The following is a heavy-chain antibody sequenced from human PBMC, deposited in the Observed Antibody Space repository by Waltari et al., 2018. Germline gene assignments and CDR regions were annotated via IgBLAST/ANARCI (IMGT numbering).Heavy chain of an antibody. V-gene: IGHV4-59*11. CDR2: IYYSGST. CDR1: GGSISSHY. Sequence: QVQLQESGPGLVKPSETLSLTCTVSGGSISSHYWSWIRQPPGKGLEWIGYIYYSGSTNYNPSLKSRVTISVDTSKNQFSLKLSSVTVADTAVYYCARGFGPPWGQGTLVTVSS. CDR3: ARGFGPP. J-gene: IGHJ5*02. D-gene: IGHD3-10*01.